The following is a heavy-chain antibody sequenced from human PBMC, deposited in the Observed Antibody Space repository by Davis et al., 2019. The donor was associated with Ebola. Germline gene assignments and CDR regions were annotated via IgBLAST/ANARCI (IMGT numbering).Heavy chain of an antibody. J-gene: IGHJ4*02. D-gene: IGHD4-17*01. CDR2: ISYDGSNK. V-gene: IGHV3-30*04. CDR1: GFTFSSYA. CDR3: TATVTNDY. Sequence: GESLKISCAASGFTFSSYAMHWVRQAPGKGLEWVAVISYDGSNKYYADSVKGRFTISRDDSKNTAYLQMNSLKTEDTAVYYCTATVTNDYWGQGTLVTVSS.